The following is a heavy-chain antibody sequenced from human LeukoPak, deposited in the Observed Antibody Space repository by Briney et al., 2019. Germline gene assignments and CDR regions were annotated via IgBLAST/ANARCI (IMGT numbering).Heavy chain of an antibody. Sequence: SETLSLTCTVSGGSISSYYWSWIRQPPGKGLEWIGYIYYSGSTNYNPSLKSRVTISVDTSKNQFSLKLSSVTAADTAVYYCARGSSSWYSLRGWGQGTLVTVSS. J-gene: IGHJ4*02. CDR1: GGSISSYY. CDR2: IYYSGST. V-gene: IGHV4-59*01. D-gene: IGHD6-13*01. CDR3: ARGSSSWYSLRG.